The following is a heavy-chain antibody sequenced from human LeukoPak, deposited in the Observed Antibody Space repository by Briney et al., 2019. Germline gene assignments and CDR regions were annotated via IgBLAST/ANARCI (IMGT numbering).Heavy chain of an antibody. V-gene: IGHV3-23*01. CDR3: AKGRVVWGGHWGFDY. CDR1: GFTFSNYA. CDR2: ISGSGSGS. Sequence: PGGSLRLSCVASGFTFSNYAMSWVRQAPGKGLEWVSAISGSGSGSYVADSVKGRFAISRDNSKNTLYLQMNSLRVEDTAMYYCAKGRVVWGGHWGFDYWGLGTLVAVS. D-gene: IGHD3-16*01. J-gene: IGHJ4*02.